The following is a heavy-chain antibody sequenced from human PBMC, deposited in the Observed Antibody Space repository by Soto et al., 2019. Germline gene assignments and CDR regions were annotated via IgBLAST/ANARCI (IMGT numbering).Heavy chain of an antibody. Sequence: QMQLVESGGGVVQPGTSLRLSCVGSGFTFSSYAIHWVRQTPGKGLEWLAVIWYDGINKFHTDSVKGRFAISRDNSNNTVYLQMNSLAAEDPALYYCARATCPLDCSGETCYSGNHPWGQGNLVNVSS. CDR1: GFTFSSYA. CDR3: ARATCPLDCSGETCYSGNHP. D-gene: IGHD2-15*01. V-gene: IGHV3-33*03. J-gene: IGHJ5*02. CDR2: IWYDGINK.